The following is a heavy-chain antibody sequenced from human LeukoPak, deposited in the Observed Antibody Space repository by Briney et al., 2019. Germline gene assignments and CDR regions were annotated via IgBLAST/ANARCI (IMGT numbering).Heavy chain of an antibody. J-gene: IGHJ6*03. Sequence: PSETLSLTCTVSGGSINSYYWSWIRQPPGKGLEWIGYIYYSGSTHYNSSLKSRVTISLDTSKNQFSLKVSSVTAADTAIYYCARTTMVRGTYYMDVWGKGTTVTVSS. D-gene: IGHD3-10*01. CDR1: GGSINSYY. V-gene: IGHV4-59*01. CDR2: IYYSGST. CDR3: ARTTMVRGTYYMDV.